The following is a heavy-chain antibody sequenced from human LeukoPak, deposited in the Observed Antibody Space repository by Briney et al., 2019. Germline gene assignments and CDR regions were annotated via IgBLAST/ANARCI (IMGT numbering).Heavy chain of an antibody. D-gene: IGHD4-17*01. CDR1: GFTFTDAW. CDR3: ATEYYGAYNY. J-gene: IGHJ4*02. V-gene: IGHV3-15*01. CDR2: IKSKAAGGTT. Sequence: GGSLRLSCAASGFTFTDAWMSWVRQPLGKGLEWVARIKSKAAGGTTDYAARVKGRFTISRDDSKDTLYLQMNSLKTEDIAVYYCATEYYGAYNYWGQGALVTVSS.